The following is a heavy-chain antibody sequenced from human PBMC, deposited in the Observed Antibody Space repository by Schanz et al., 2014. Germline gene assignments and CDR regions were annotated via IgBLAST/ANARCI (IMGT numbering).Heavy chain of an antibody. CDR3: VRDYNWGFDN. Sequence: EVRLVESGGGLVKPGGSLRLSCAASGFSFSDYSMNWVRQAPGKGLEWISYIKISGDVFYTDSVKGRFTISRDNAKSSLYLQMSSLRDEDTAIYYCVRDYNWGFDNWGQGTLVTVSS. V-gene: IGHV3-21*05. CDR2: IKISGDV. D-gene: IGHD7-27*01. CDR1: GFSFSDYS. J-gene: IGHJ4*02.